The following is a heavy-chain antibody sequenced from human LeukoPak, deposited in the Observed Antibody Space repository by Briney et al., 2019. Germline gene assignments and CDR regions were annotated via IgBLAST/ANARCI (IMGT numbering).Heavy chain of an antibody. CDR2: ISSSSSYI. J-gene: IGHJ4*02. D-gene: IGHD3-22*01. CDR3: ASLIDSSGPCFHY. Sequence: GGSLRLSCAASGFTFSSYSMNWVRQAPGKGLEWVSSISSSSSYIYYADSVKGRFTISRDNAKNSLYLQMNSLRAEDTAVYYCASLIDSSGPCFHYWGQGTLVTVSS. CDR1: GFTFSSYS. V-gene: IGHV3-21*01.